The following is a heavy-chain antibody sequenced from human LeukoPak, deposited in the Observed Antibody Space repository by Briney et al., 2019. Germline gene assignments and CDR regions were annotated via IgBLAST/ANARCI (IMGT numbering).Heavy chain of an antibody. D-gene: IGHD1-26*01. J-gene: IGHJ4*02. CDR1: GFTFSSYD. Sequence: SGGSLRLSCAASGFTFSSYDMNWVRQAPGKGLEWVSAISRSGGITYYADSVEGRFTISRDNSKNTLYLQMNSLRADDTAVYYCAKDGGSYTGYFDYWGQGTLVTVSS. V-gene: IGHV3-23*01. CDR2: ISRSGGIT. CDR3: AKDGGSYTGYFDY.